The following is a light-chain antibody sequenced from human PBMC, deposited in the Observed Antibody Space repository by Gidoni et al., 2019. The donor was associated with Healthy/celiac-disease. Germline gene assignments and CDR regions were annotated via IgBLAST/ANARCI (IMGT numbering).Light chain of an antibody. CDR2: LGS. CDR1: QSLLHSNGYTY. V-gene: IGKV2-28*01. Sequence: DIVMTQSPLSLPVTPGEPASISCMSSQSLLHSNGYTYLDWYLQKPGQSPQLLIYLGSNRASGVPDRFSGSGSGTDFTLKISRVEAEDVGVYYCMQALQTPCSFGQGTKLEIK. CDR3: MQALQTPCS. J-gene: IGKJ2*04.